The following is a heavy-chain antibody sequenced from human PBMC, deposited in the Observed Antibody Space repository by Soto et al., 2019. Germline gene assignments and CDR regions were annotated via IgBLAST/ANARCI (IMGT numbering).Heavy chain of an antibody. Sequence: GPLRLSCAASVFTFTRYSMNWVRQAPGKGLEWVSSISSTTNYIYYADSMKGRFTVSRDNAKNSVYLEMNSLSAEDTAVYYCARESEDLTSNFDYWGQGTLVTVSS. V-gene: IGHV3-21*01. CDR3: ARESEDLTSNFDY. J-gene: IGHJ4*02. CDR2: ISSTTNYI. CDR1: VFTFTRYS.